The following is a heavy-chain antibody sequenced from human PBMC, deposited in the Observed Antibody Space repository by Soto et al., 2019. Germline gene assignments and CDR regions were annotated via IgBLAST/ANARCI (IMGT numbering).Heavy chain of an antibody. CDR3: ARVPGP. J-gene: IGHJ5*02. CDR1: GGSISSCGYS. V-gene: IGHV4-30-2*01. CDR2: IYHSGST. Sequence: SETLSLTCAVSGGSISSCGYSWSWIRQPPGKGLEWIGYIYHSGSTYYNPSLKSRVTISVDRSKNQFSLKLSSVTAADTAVYYRARVPGPWGQGTLVTVSS.